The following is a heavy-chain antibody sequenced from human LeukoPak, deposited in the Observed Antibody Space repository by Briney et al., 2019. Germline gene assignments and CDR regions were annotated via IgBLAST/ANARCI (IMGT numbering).Heavy chain of an antibody. CDR1: GYTFTGYY. D-gene: IGHD6-13*01. Sequence: ASVKVSCKASGYTFTGYYMHWVRQAPGQGLEWMGWINPNSDGTSYAQKFQGRVTMTRDTSISTAYMELSRLRSDDTAVYYCARGRRSWYYFDYWGQGTLVTVSS. V-gene: IGHV1-2*02. J-gene: IGHJ4*02. CDR2: INPNSDGT. CDR3: ARGRRSWYYFDY.